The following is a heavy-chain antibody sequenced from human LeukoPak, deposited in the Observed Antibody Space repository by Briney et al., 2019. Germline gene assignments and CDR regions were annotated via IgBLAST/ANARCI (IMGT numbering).Heavy chain of an antibody. CDR2: INPNSGGK. Sequence: ASVKVSCKASGYTFTGYYMHWVRQAPGQGLEWMGWINPNSGGKNYAQKFQGRVTMTRDTSISTAYMELSRLRSDDAAVYYCARDIVVVTARTDAFDIWGQGTMVTVSS. V-gene: IGHV1-2*02. CDR3: ARDIVVVTARTDAFDI. J-gene: IGHJ3*02. CDR1: GYTFTGYY. D-gene: IGHD2-21*02.